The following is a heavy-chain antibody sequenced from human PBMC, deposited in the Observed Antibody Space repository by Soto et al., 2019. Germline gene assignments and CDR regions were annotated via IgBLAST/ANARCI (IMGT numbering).Heavy chain of an antibody. J-gene: IGHJ5*02. CDR2: INTNTGNP. V-gene: IGHV7-4-1*01. D-gene: IGHD3-3*01. Sequence: QVQLVQSGSELKKPGASVKVSCKASGYTFTSYAMNWVRQAPGQGLEWMGWINTNTGNPTYAQGFTGRFVFSLDTSVSTAYLQICSLKAEDTAVYYCARAPLDYDFWSGRPLGNWFDPWGQGTLVTVSS. CDR3: ARAPLDYDFWSGRPLGNWFDP. CDR1: GYTFTSYA.